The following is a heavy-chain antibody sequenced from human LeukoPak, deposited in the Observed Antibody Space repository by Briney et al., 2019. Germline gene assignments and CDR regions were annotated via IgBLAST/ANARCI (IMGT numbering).Heavy chain of an antibody. Sequence: ASVKVSCKASGYLFTDYYLHWIRQAPGQGLEWMGWIDPNSGGTHHAVNFQGRATLTRDTSISTVYMDLSSLRSDDTGLYYCVRSRTPFYYYGMDVWGLGTSVTVSS. CDR1: GYLFTDYY. V-gene: IGHV1-2*02. CDR3: VRSRTPFYYYGMDV. CDR2: IDPNSGGT. J-gene: IGHJ6*02. D-gene: IGHD1-1*01.